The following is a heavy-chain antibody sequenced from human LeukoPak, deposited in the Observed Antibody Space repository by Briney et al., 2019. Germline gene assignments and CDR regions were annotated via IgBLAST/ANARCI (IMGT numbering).Heavy chain of an antibody. J-gene: IGHJ4*02. CDR3: ASPPPNRIAAGGDY. CDR1: GFTFSNYW. V-gene: IGHV3-74*01. D-gene: IGHD6-13*01. CDR2: INSDGSSR. Sequence: GGSLRLSCAASGFTFSNYWMHWVRQAPGKGLVWVSRINSDGSSRNYADSVKGRFTISRDNAKNTLYLQMNSLRAEDTAVYYCASPPPNRIAAGGDYWGQGTLVTVSS.